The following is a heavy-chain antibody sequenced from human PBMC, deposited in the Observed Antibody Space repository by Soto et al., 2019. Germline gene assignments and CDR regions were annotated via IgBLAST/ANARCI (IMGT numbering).Heavy chain of an antibody. D-gene: IGHD3-16*02. CDR3: ARLLTEGVTYREDAFDI. CDR2: ISTYNGKT. Sequence: HVQLVQSGGEVKKPGASVKVSCKASGYTFTSHGFSWVRQAPGQGLEWMGWISTYNGKTDYAQKFQGRVTMTADTRTNPGYMELRSLRSDDTAVYYCARLLTEGVTYREDAFDIWGQGTKVNVSS. J-gene: IGHJ3*02. V-gene: IGHV1-18*01. CDR1: GYTFTSHG.